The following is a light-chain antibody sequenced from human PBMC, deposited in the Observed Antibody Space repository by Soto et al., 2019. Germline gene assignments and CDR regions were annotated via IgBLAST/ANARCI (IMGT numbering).Light chain of an antibody. J-gene: IGLJ1*01. CDR3: ASWDDSLNAYV. Sequence: QPVLTQPPSASATPGQRVTISCSGSSSNIGSNSVNWYQQVPGTAPRLLIYSNNQRPSGVPDRLSGSKSGTSASLAIGGLLSEDEADYYCASWDDSLNAYVFGGGTKLTVL. CDR1: SSNIGSNS. CDR2: SNN. V-gene: IGLV1-44*01.